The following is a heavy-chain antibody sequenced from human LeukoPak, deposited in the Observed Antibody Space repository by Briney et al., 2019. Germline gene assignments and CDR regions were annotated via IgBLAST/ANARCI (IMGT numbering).Heavy chain of an antibody. CDR2: IYYSGST. CDR3: ARATARGVDAFDI. D-gene: IGHD3-10*01. Sequence: PSETLSLTCTVSGGSISSYYWSWIRQPPGKGLEWIGYIYYSGSTNYNPSLKSRVTISVDTSKNQFSLKLSSVTAADTAVYYCARATARGVDAFDIWGQGTMVTVSS. CDR1: GGSISSYY. V-gene: IGHV4-59*01. J-gene: IGHJ3*02.